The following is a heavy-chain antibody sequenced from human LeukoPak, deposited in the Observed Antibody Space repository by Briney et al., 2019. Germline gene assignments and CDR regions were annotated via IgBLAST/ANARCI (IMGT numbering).Heavy chain of an antibody. D-gene: IGHD6-13*01. Sequence: SWTLSLTCTVSGGFISSYYWSWLRQPPARGLEGIGYIYYSGSTTYNPSLNSRVTISVDTSKNQFSLKLSSVTAADTAVYYCARGSLSWSYYYYYYMDVWGKGTTVTVSS. CDR2: IYYSGST. V-gene: IGHV4-59*12. J-gene: IGHJ6*03. CDR1: GGFISSYY. CDR3: ARGSLSWSYYYYYYMDV.